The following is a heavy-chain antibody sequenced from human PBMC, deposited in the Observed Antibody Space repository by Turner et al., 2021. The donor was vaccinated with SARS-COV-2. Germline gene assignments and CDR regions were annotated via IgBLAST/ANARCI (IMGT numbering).Heavy chain of an antibody. Sequence: EVRPVETGGGLIEPGGSLRLSCAASGFTVSRNYMHWVRQAQWKGLEWVALINGGWGTYYEDSVKGRFTISRDKFKITLYLQMNSLRAEDTAVYYCARDDPLGGMDVWGQGTTVTVSS. CDR3: ARDDPLGGMDV. J-gene: IGHJ6*02. CDR1: GFTVSRNY. V-gene: IGHV3-53*02. CDR2: INGGWGT.